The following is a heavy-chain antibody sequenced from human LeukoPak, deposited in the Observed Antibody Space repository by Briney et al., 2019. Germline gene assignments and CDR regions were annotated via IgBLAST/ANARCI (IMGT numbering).Heavy chain of an antibody. J-gene: IGHJ4*02. CDR3: ARGTSWFGGIDY. CDR2: INPNSGGT. Sequence: GASVKVSCKASGGTFSNYTISWVRQAPGQGLEWMGRINPNSGGTNYAQKFQGRVTMTRDTSISTAYMELSRLRSDDTAVYYCARGTSWFGGIDYWGQGTLVTVSS. V-gene: IGHV1-2*06. D-gene: IGHD3-10*01. CDR1: GGTFSNYT.